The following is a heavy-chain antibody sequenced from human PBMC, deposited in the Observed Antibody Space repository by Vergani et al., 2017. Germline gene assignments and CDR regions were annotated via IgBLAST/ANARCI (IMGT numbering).Heavy chain of an antibody. J-gene: IGHJ4*02. Sequence: QVHLVQSGTEVKKPGSSVKVSCKASGGSLSSSVITWVRQAPGQGLEWMGRHLPKFGTANYAQKFQGRVTITADKSTSTAYMELSSLRSEDTAVYYCARSHWGYCSGGSCYWEYFDYWGQGTLVTVSS. V-gene: IGHV1-69*13. CDR2: HLPKFGTA. D-gene: IGHD2-15*01. CDR1: GGSLSSSV. CDR3: ARSHWGYCSGGSCYWEYFDY.